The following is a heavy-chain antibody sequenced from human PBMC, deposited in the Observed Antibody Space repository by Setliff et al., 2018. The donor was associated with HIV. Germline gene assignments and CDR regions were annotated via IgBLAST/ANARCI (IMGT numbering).Heavy chain of an antibody. J-gene: IGHJ6*02. CDR2: ICTSGDST. CDR3: VKRRGGSCYSAMAV. CDR1: GFAFTTYA. V-gene: IGHV3-23*01. D-gene: IGHD2-15*01. Sequence: GSLRLSCAASGFAFTTYAMSWVRQAPGKGLEWVSGICTSGDSTYYADSVKGRFTISRDFSKSTLFLQMNSLRAEDSAIYYCVKRRGGSCYSAMAVWGQGTTVTVSS.